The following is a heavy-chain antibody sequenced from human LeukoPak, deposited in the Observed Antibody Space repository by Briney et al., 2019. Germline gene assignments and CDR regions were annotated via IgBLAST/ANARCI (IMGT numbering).Heavy chain of an antibody. CDR1: GFTFSSYA. D-gene: IGHD3-22*01. CDR2: ISGSGGST. CDR3: AKGRDSSGYSLTPFDY. J-gene: IGHJ4*02. V-gene: IGHV3-23*01. Sequence: PGGSLRLSCAASGFTFSSYAMSWVRQAPGKGLEWVSAISGSGGSTYYADSAKGRFTISRDNSKNTLYLQMNSLRAEDTAIYYCAKGRDSSGYSLTPFDYWGQGTLVTVSS.